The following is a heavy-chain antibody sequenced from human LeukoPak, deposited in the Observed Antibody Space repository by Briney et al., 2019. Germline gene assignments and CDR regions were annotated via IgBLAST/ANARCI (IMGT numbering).Heavy chain of an antibody. Sequence: GGSLRLSCAASGFTFSSYSMNWVRQAPGKGLEWVAVISYDGSNKYYADSVKGRFTISRDNSKNTLYLQMNSLRAEDTAVYYCARDSAIVVVPAARFDYWGQGTLVTVSS. V-gene: IGHV3-30*03. CDR2: ISYDGSNK. CDR3: ARDSAIVVVPAARFDY. J-gene: IGHJ4*02. CDR1: GFTFSSYS. D-gene: IGHD2-2*01.